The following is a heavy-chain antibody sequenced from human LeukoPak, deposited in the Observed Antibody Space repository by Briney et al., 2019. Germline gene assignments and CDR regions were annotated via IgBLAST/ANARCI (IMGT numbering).Heavy chain of an antibody. CDR2: IYTSGST. J-gene: IGHJ4*02. Sequence: PSETLSLTCSVSGGSVGSCYWSWIRQPAGKGLEWIGRIYTSGSTNYNPSLRSRATISVDKSKSQFSLKLTSVTAADTAVYYCARDLSYCSSTRCYAPYYFDYWGQGTLVTVSS. CDR1: GGSVGSCY. D-gene: IGHD2-2*01. V-gene: IGHV4-4*07. CDR3: ARDLSYCSSTRCYAPYYFDY.